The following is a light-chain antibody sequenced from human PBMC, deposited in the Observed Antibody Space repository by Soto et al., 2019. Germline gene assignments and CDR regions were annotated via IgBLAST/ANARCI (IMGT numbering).Light chain of an antibody. CDR2: DAS. V-gene: IGKV3-20*01. Sequence: LRKSADTVSIDRGFSATRSCRARRRGRRSYLAWYQQKPGQAPRLLICDASSRATGIPHRFSASGSGTDFTLTISSLEPEDFAVYYCQQYARSPGTFGQGTKVDIK. J-gene: IGKJ1*01. CDR3: QQYARSPGT. CDR1: RRGRRSY.